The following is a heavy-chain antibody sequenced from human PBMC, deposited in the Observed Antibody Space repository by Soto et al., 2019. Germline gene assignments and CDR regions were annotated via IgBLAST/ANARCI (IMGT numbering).Heavy chain of an antibody. Sequence: ASVKVSCKASGGTFSNYAINWVRQAPGQGLEWMGGIIPLFGTPNYAQKFQGRVTFTAHKSTSTAYMELRSLRSDDTAVYYCARGWETVGATTPFAYWGQGTLVTVSS. D-gene: IGHD1-26*01. CDR2: IIPLFGTP. V-gene: IGHV1-69*06. J-gene: IGHJ4*02. CDR1: GGTFSNYA. CDR3: ARGWETVGATTPFAY.